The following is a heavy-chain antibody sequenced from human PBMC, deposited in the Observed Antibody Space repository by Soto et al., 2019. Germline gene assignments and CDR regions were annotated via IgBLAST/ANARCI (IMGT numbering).Heavy chain of an antibody. Sequence: SETLSLTCTVSGGSISSSSYYWGWIRQPPGKGLEWIGSIYYSGSTYYNPSLKSRVTISVDTSKNQFSLKLSSVTAADTAVYYCARIFSSIAARRYYYYGMDVWGQGTTVTVSS. D-gene: IGHD6-6*01. CDR1: GGSISSSSYY. CDR3: ARIFSSIAARRYYYYGMDV. CDR2: IYYSGST. V-gene: IGHV4-39*01. J-gene: IGHJ6*02.